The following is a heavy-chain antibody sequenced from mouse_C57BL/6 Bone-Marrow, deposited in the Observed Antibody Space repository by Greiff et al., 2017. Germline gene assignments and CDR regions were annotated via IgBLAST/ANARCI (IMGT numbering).Heavy chain of an antibody. J-gene: IGHJ4*01. CDR3: ARCPYFYAMDY. Sequence: QVHVKQSGAELARPGASVKLSCKASGYTFTSYGISWVKQRTGQGLEWIGEIYPRSGNTYYNEKFKGKATLTADKSSSTAYMELRSLTSEDSAVYFCARCPYFYAMDYWGQGTTVTVSS. V-gene: IGHV1-81*01. CDR2: IYPRSGNT. CDR1: GYTFTSYG. D-gene: IGHD2-10*01.